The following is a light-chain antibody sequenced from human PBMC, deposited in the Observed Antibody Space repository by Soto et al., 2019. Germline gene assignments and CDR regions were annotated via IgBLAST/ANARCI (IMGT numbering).Light chain of an antibody. J-gene: IGLJ3*02. Sequence: QSALTQPASVSGSPGQSITISCTGTSSDVGGYNYVSWYQQHPGKAPKLMIYEVSNRPSGVSNRLSGSKSGNTASLTISGLQAEDEADYYCNSYTSSSTWVFGGGTKLTVL. CDR3: NSYTSSSTWV. V-gene: IGLV2-14*01. CDR2: EVS. CDR1: SSDVGGYNY.